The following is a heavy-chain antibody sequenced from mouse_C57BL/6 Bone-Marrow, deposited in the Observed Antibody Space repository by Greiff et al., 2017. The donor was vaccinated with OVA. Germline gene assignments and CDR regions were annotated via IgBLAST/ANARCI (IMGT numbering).Heavy chain of an antibody. V-gene: IGHV1-7*01. J-gene: IGHJ2*01. CDR2: ITPSRGYT. CDR3: ATEGYDD. Sequence: QVQLKESGADLATPGASVQLSCKASCYTFTSYWMHWVQQRPGPGLEWLGYITPSRGYTKYNQKFKDKATLTADKSSSTAYMQLSSLTDEDAAVYYCATEGYDDWGQGTTLTVSS. CDR1: CYTFTSYW. D-gene: IGHD2-2*01.